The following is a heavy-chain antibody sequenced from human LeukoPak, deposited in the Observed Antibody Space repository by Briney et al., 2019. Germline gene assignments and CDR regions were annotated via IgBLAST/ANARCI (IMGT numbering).Heavy chain of an antibody. J-gene: IGHJ4*02. CDR1: GGSISSSSYY. CDR2: IYYSGST. CDR3: ARHGHSGYFDY. V-gene: IGHV4-39*01. Sequence: PSETLSLNCTVSGGSISSSSYYWGWIRQPPGKGLEWIGSIYYSGSTYYNPSLKSRVTISVDTSKNQFSLKLSSVTAADTAVYYCARHGHSGYFDYWGQGTLVTVSS. D-gene: IGHD1-26*01.